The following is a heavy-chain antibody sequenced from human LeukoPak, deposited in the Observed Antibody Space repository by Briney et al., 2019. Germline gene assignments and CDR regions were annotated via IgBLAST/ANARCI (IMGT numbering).Heavy chain of an antibody. Sequence: ASVKVSCKASGYTFTSYYMHWVRQAPGQGLEWMGIINPSGGSTSYAQKFQGRVTMTRDTSTSTVYMELSSLRSDDTAVYYCARDSPPIAARLGDWGQGTLVTVSS. CDR3: ARDSPPIAARLGD. J-gene: IGHJ4*02. CDR1: GYTFTSYY. D-gene: IGHD6-6*01. V-gene: IGHV1-46*01. CDR2: INPSGGST.